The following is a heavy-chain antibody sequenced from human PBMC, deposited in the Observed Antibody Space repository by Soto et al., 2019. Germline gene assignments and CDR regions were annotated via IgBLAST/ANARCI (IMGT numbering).Heavy chain of an antibody. D-gene: IGHD5-18*01. CDR2: INHSGST. CDR1: GGSFSGYY. V-gene: IGHV4-34*01. J-gene: IGHJ4*02. Sequence: SETLSLTCAVYGGSFSGYYWSWIRQPPGKGLEWIGEINHSGSTNYNPSLKSRVTISVDTSKNQFSLKLSSVTAADTAMYYCARGGYSYGTAFGYWGQGTLVTVSS. CDR3: ARGGYSYGTAFGY.